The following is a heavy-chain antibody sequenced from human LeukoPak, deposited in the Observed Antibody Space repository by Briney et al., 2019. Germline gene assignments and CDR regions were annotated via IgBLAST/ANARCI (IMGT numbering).Heavy chain of an antibody. D-gene: IGHD4-17*01. CDR1: GFTFSSYG. Sequence: GRSLRLSRAASGFTFSSYGMHWVRQAPGKGLEWVAVISYDGSNKYYADSVKGRFTISRDNSKNTLYLQMNSLRAEDTAVYYCAKSAVTTTRYYYGMDVWGQGTTVTVSS. CDR3: AKSAVTTTRYYYGMDV. CDR2: ISYDGSNK. V-gene: IGHV3-30*18. J-gene: IGHJ6*02.